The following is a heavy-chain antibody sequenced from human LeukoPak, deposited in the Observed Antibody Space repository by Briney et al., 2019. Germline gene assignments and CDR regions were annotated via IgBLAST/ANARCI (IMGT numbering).Heavy chain of an antibody. Sequence: GESLKISCKGSGYSFTSYWIGWVRQMPGKGLEWMGIIYPGDSDTRYSPSFQGQVTISADKSIRTAYLQWSSLKASDTAMYYCARRDCSSTSCYPNWFDPWGQGTLVTVSS. V-gene: IGHV5-51*01. CDR3: ARRDCSSTSCYPNWFDP. D-gene: IGHD2-2*01. J-gene: IGHJ5*02. CDR2: IYPGDSDT. CDR1: GYSFTSYW.